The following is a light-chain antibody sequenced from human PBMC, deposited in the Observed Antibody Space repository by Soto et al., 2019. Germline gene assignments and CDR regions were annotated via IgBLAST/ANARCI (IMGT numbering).Light chain of an antibody. V-gene: IGKV1-9*01. CDR2: AAS. J-gene: IGKJ5*01. CDR1: QGISSF. Sequence: IQLTQSPSSLSASVGDRVTITCRASQGISSFLAWYQQKPGKAPKRLIHAASTLQSGVPSRFGGSGSGTDFTLTTSSLQPEDFATYYCQQLNSYPITFGQGTRLEIK. CDR3: QQLNSYPIT.